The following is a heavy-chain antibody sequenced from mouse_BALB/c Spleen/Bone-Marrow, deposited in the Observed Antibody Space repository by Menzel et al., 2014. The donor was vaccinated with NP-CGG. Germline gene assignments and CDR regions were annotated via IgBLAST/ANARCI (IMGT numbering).Heavy chain of an antibody. CDR1: GFTFSSYA. D-gene: IGHD1-1*01. Sequence: EVKLMESGGGLVKPGGSLKLSCAASGFTFSSYAMSWVRQTPEKRLEWVASISCGGSTYYPDSVKGRFTISRDNARNILYLQMSSLRSEDTAMYYCARVGITTVDYWGQGTTLTVSS. V-gene: IGHV5-6-5*01. CDR2: ISCGGST. J-gene: IGHJ2*01. CDR3: ARVGITTVDY.